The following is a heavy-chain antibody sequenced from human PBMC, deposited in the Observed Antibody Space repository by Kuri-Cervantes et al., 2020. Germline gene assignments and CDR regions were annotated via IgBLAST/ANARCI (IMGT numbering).Heavy chain of an antibody. CDR3: ARGIAAAAIPFDY. CDR1: GGTFSSYA. V-gene: IGHV1-69*13. Sequence: SVKVSCKASGGTFSSYAISWVRQAPGQGLEWMGGIIPIFGTANYAQKFQGRVTITADESTSTAYMELSSLRSEDTAVYYCARGIAAAAIPFDYWGQGTLVTVSS. CDR2: IIPIFGTA. D-gene: IGHD6-13*01. J-gene: IGHJ4*02.